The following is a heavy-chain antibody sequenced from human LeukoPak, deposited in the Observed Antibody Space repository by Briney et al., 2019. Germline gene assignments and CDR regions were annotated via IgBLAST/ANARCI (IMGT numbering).Heavy chain of an antibody. V-gene: IGHV1-2*02. CDR2: INPNSGGT. D-gene: IGHD3-10*01. J-gene: IGHJ6*02. Sequence: GASVKVSCKASGYTFTGYYMHWVRQAPGQGLEWMGWINPNSGGTNYAQKFQGRVTMTRDTSISTAYMELSRLRSDDTAVYYCAREGSKLWFGESPYYYGMDVWGQGTTVTVSS. CDR3: AREGSKLWFGESPYYYGMDV. CDR1: GYTFTGYY.